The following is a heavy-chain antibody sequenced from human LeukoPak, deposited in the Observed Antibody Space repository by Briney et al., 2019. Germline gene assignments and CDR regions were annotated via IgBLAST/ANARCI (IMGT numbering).Heavy chain of an antibody. CDR1: GFTFSNYA. V-gene: IGHV3-64*01. J-gene: IGHJ3*02. D-gene: IGHD3-9*01. CDR2: ISSKGGST. CDR3: ASSLEASGYFDWLQTNDAFDI. Sequence: PGGSLRLSCAASGFTFSNYAMYWVRQAPGKGLEYVSGISSKGGSTYHANSVKGRFTISRDNSKNTLYLQMGSLRAEDMAVYYCASSLEASGYFDWLQTNDAFDIWGQGTMVIVSS.